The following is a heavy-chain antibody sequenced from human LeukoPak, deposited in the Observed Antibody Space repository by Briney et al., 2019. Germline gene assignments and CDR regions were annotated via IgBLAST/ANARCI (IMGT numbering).Heavy chain of an antibody. J-gene: IGHJ3*01. V-gene: IGHV3-15*01. CDR2: MKSKTDDGAA. D-gene: IGHD6-19*01. Sequence: PGGPLRLPCAPPGLTFNRYDMNGVRRAPGKGLEWVGRMKSKTDDGAADYPGPGKGRFTISRDDSINTLYLQMNSLSTEDTATYYCTREDRHSSGWYGAFDLWGQGTTVTVSS. CDR3: TREDRHSSGWYGAFDL. CDR1: GLTFNRYD.